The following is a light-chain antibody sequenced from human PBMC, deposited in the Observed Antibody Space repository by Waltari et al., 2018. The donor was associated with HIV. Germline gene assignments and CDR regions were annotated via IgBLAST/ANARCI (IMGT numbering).Light chain of an antibody. Sequence: QSVLAQPPSASGTPGQRVTISCSGSTSNIGGNTVSWYQQLPGTAPKLLIYSNNGRPAGVPDRLSGSTSSTSASLVISGLQSEDEADYYCAAWDDSLKGGAFGTGTKVTVL. CDR1: TSNIGGNT. J-gene: IGLJ1*01. V-gene: IGLV1-44*01. CDR2: SNN. CDR3: AAWDDSLKGGA.